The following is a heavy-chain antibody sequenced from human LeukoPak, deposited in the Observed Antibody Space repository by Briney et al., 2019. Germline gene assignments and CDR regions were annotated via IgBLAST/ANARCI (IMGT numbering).Heavy chain of an antibody. V-gene: IGHV4-39*07. D-gene: IGHD3-22*01. CDR1: GGSISSSSYY. Sequence: SETLSLTCTVSGGSISSSSYYWGWIRQPPGKGLEWIGSIYYSGNTYYNPSLKSRVTISVDTSKNQFSLKLSSVTAADTAVYYCARDQTDHYYDSSGYLRAEYFQHWGQGTLVTVSS. J-gene: IGHJ1*01. CDR3: ARDQTDHYYDSSGYLRAEYFQH. CDR2: IYYSGNT.